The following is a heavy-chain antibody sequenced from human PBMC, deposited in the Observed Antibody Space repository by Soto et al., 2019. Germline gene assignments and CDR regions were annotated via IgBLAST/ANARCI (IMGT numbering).Heavy chain of an antibody. J-gene: IGHJ4*02. D-gene: IGHD4-17*01. CDR2: IIPILGIA. Sequence: EASVKVSCKASGGTFSSYTISWVRQAPGQGLEWMGRIIPILGIANYAQKFQGRVTITADKSTSTAYMELSSLRSEDTAVYYCASRLDYGGNPPDYWGQGTLVTVSS. CDR3: ASRLDYGGNPPDY. CDR1: GGTFSSYT. V-gene: IGHV1-69*02.